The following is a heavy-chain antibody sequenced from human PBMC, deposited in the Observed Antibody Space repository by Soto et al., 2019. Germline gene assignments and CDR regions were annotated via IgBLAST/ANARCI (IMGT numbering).Heavy chain of an antibody. Sequence: LGESLKISCKGSGYSFTSYWITWVRQMPGKGLEWMGRIDPSDSYTNYSPSFQGHVTISVDKTISTAYLQWSSLKASDTAMYYCARFQSQRGFDPWGQGTLVTVSS. CDR2: IDPSDSYT. V-gene: IGHV5-10-1*01. CDR3: ARFQSQRGFDP. J-gene: IGHJ5*02. CDR1: GYSFTSYW. D-gene: IGHD6-25*01.